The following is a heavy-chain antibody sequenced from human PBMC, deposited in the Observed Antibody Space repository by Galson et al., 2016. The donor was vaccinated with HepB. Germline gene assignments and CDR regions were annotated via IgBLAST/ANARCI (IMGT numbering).Heavy chain of an antibody. CDR2: ISDSGGRT. CDR1: GFIFSGSV. V-gene: IGHV3-23*01. D-gene: IGHD1-26*01. J-gene: IGHJ4*02. Sequence: SLRLSCAGSGFIFSGSVMHWVRQAPGKGLEWVSGISDSGGRTHYADSVKGRFTISRDNSKSTLYLQINGLRVDDTAVYYCAKRRGAAMIAAKVGDDFWGQGTLVIVSS. CDR3: AKRRGAAMIAAKVGDDF.